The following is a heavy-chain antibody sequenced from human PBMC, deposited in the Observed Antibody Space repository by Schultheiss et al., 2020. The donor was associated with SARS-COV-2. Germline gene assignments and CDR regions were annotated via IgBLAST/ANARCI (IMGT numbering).Heavy chain of an antibody. Sequence: GESLKISCAASGFTFSNAWMNWVRQAPGKGLEWVGRIKSKTDGGTTDYAAPVKGRFTISRDDSKNTLYLQMNSLKTEDTAVYYCTSEYYYDSSLPYYYYYYGMDVWGQGTTVTVSS. CDR1: GFTFSNAW. CDR3: TSEYYYDSSLPYYYYYYGMDV. D-gene: IGHD3-22*01. CDR2: IKSKTDGGTT. V-gene: IGHV3-15*07. J-gene: IGHJ6*02.